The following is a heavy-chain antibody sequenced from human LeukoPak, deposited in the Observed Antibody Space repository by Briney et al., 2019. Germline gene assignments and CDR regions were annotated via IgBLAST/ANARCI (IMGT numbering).Heavy chain of an antibody. Sequence: TGGSLRLSCAASGFRFNSHGMHWVRQAPGKGLEWVAFIRFDETEKYYIDSVKGRFSISRDNSKNTVFLQMNSLRAEDTALYYCARDLGGYSYGAFDYWGQGILVTVSP. CDR2: IRFDETEK. V-gene: IGHV3-30*02. D-gene: IGHD5-18*01. CDR3: ARDLGGYSYGAFDY. CDR1: GFRFNSHG. J-gene: IGHJ4*02.